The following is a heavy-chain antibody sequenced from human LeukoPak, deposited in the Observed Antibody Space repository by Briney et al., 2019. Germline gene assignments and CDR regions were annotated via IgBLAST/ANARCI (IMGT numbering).Heavy chain of an antibody. CDR1: GFTFSSYA. V-gene: IGHV3-7*01. Sequence: GGSLRLSCAASGFTFSSYAMYWVRQAPGKELEWVAHIKQDGSQEYYVDSVKGRFTISRDSAKNSLYLQMNSLRAEDTAVYYCARGVPYDSWSGPHYSDYWGQGTLVTVSS. CDR3: ARGVPYDSWSGPHYSDY. D-gene: IGHD3-3*01. CDR2: IKQDGSQE. J-gene: IGHJ4*02.